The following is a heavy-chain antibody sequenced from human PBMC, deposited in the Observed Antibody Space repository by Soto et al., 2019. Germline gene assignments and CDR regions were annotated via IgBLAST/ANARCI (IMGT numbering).Heavy chain of an antibody. Sequence: PSETLSLTCTFSGCSISSGDYYLSWIRQPPGKGLEWIGYIFYSGSTYYNPSLKSRVTISVDTSKNQFSLKLSSVTAADTAVYYCARGGSSSPYFDSWGQGTLVTVSS. CDR3: ARGGSSSPYFDS. J-gene: IGHJ4*02. CDR1: GCSISSGDYY. D-gene: IGHD6-13*01. CDR2: IFYSGST. V-gene: IGHV4-30-4*01.